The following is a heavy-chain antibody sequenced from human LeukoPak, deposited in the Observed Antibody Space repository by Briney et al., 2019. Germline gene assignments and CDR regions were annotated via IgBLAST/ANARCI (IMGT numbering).Heavy chain of an antibody. D-gene: IGHD1-14*01. CDR3: ARVKRKSISGTLDFYYYMDV. Sequence: SETLSLNCTVSGGSISSDYWTRLRQPAGEGLEWIGRIYTSGRSYFNPFLTSRVTMSVDTSNNQLSLRLNSVTDADTAVYYCARVKRKSISGTLDFYYYMDVWGTGTRDTVSS. J-gene: IGHJ6*03. CDR1: GGSISSDY. V-gene: IGHV4-4*07. CDR2: IYTSGRS.